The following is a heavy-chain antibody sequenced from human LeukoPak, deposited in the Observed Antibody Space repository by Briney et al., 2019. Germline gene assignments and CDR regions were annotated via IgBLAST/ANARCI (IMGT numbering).Heavy chain of an antibody. CDR3: ARAEQSGFDP. CDR2: IYYSGST. V-gene: IGHV4-59*06. D-gene: IGHD6-19*01. J-gene: IGHJ5*02. CDR1: GGSISSYY. Sequence: SETLSLTCTVSGGSISSYYWSWIRQPAGKGLEWIGYIYYSGSTYYNPSLKSRVTISVDTSKNQFSLKLSSVTAADTAVYYCARAEQSGFDPWGQGTLVTVSS.